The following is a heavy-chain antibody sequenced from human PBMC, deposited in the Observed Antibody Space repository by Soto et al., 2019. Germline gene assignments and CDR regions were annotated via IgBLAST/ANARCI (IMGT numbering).Heavy chain of an antibody. CDR2: IKQDGSEK. V-gene: IGHV3-7*04. CDR3: ARERHVDF. CDR1: GFTFSGYW. J-gene: IGHJ4*02. Sequence: GGSLRLSCAASGFTFSGYWMSWVRQAPGKGLEWVANIKQDGSEKYYVDSVKGRFTISRDNAKNSLSLQMNSLRAEDTAVYYCARERHVDFWGQGTLVTVSS.